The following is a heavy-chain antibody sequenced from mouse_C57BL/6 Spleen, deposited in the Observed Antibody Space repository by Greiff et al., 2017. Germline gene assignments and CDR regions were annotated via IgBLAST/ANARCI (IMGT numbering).Heavy chain of an antibody. J-gene: IGHJ4*01. CDR3: ARGGSSPYAMDC. V-gene: IGHV5-4*03. Sequence: EVKLVESGGGLVKPGGSLKLSCAASGFTFSSYAMSWVRQTPEKRLEWVATISDGGSYTYYPDNVKGRFTISRDNAKNNLYLQMSHLKSEDTAMYYCARGGSSPYAMDCWGQGTSVTVSS. CDR1: GFTFSSYA. D-gene: IGHD1-1*01. CDR2: ISDGGSYT.